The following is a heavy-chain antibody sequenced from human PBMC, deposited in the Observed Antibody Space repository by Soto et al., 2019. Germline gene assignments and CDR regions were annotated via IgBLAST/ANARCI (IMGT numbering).Heavy chain of an antibody. J-gene: IGHJ4*02. D-gene: IGHD6-19*01. V-gene: IGHV4-39*01. CDR1: GGSVSSSSSY. Sequence: SETLSLTCAVSGGSVSSSSSYWGWIRQPPGKGLEGIGNIYYSGSTYYNPSLKSRVTISVDTSKNQFSLKLSSVTAADTAVYYCARLGGITGYSSAWYKFEHWGQGTLVTVSS. CDR3: ARLGGITGYSSAWYKFEH. CDR2: IYYSGST.